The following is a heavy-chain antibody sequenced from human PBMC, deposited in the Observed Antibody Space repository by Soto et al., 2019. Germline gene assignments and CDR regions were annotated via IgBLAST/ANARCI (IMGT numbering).Heavy chain of an antibody. Sequence: LSLTCTVSGGSISSGDYYWSWIRQPPGKGLEWIGYIYYSGSTYYNPSLKSRVTISVDTSKNQFSLKLSSVTAADTAVYYCARGEAARYYDSSGYYGLNGIFLVYWGQGTLVTVSS. V-gene: IGHV4-30-4*01. J-gene: IGHJ4*02. D-gene: IGHD3-22*01. CDR1: GGSISSGDYY. CDR2: IYYSGST. CDR3: ARGEAARYYDSSGYYGLNGIFLVY.